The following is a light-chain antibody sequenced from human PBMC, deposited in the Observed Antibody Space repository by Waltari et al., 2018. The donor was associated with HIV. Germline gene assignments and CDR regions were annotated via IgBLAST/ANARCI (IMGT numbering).Light chain of an antibody. CDR2: GAS. V-gene: IGKV3-20*01. J-gene: IGKJ5*01. Sequence: IVLTQSPGTLSLSPGEGAALSCRDSQSVTGDYLAWYQQKPGQPPRVLIFGASSRATVIPDRFTGSGSGTDFTLTISRREPEDSAVYYCQQYATSQSITFGQGTRLEI. CDR3: QQYATSQSIT. CDR1: QSVTGDY.